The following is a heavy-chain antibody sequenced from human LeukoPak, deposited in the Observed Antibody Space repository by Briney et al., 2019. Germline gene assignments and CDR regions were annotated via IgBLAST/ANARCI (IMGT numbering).Heavy chain of an antibody. CDR3: ARKAKMATIRGYNWFDP. V-gene: IGHV4-34*01. D-gene: IGHD5-24*01. Sequence: SETLSLTCAVYGGAFSGYYWSWIRQPPGKGLEWIGEINHSGSTNYNPSLKSRVTISVDTSKNQFSLKLSSVTAADTAVYYCARKAKMATIRGYNWFDPWGQGTLVTVSS. J-gene: IGHJ5*02. CDR1: GGAFSGYY. CDR2: INHSGST.